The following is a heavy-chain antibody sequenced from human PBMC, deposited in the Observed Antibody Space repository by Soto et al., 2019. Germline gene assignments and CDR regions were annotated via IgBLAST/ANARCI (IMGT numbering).Heavy chain of an antibody. CDR3: ARAKSRGYSGYDWDT. V-gene: IGHV4-59*01. CDR2: IYYSGST. J-gene: IGHJ5*02. Sequence: SETLSLTCTVSGGSISSYYWSWIRQPPGKGLEWIGYIYYSGSTNYNPSLKSRVAISVDTSKNQFSLKLSSVTAADTAVYYCARAKSRGYSGYDWDTWGQGTLVTVSS. CDR1: GGSISSYY. D-gene: IGHD5-12*01.